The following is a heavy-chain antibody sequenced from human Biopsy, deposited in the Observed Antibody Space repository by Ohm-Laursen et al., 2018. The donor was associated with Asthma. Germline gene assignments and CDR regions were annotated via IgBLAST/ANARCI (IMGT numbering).Heavy chain of an antibody. D-gene: IGHD2-21*02. CDR3: ARSDCGSGGYCYIPFYF. V-gene: IGHV3-NL1*01. CDR1: GFTFDDYA. Sequence: GSLRLSCAASGFTFDDYAMHWVRQAPGKGLEWVSVIYSGGTSHTADSVRGRFTISRDISKNTLYLQMNSLRAEDTAVYYCARSDCGSGGYCYIPFYFWGQGTLVTVSS. J-gene: IGHJ4*02. CDR2: IYSGGTS.